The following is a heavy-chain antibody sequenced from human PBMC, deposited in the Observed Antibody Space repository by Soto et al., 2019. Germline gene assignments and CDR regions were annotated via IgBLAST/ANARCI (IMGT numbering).Heavy chain of an antibody. D-gene: IGHD2-15*01. J-gene: IGHJ4*02. CDR2: ISAYNGNT. Sequence: GALVKVSCKASGYTFTSYGISWVRQAPGQGLEWMGWISAYNGNTNYAQKLQGRVTMTTDTSTSTAYMELRSLRSDDTAVYYCARAEGLGYCSGGSCYSPCYWGQGTLFTVSS. CDR1: GYTFTSYG. V-gene: IGHV1-18*01. CDR3: ARAEGLGYCSGGSCYSPCY.